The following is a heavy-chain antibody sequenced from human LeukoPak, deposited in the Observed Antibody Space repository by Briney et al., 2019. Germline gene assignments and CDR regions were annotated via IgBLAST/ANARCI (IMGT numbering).Heavy chain of an antibody. D-gene: IGHD3-22*01. V-gene: IGHV3-21*01. CDR3: AREEPYYDSSGYYLVHYYGMDV. J-gene: IGHJ6*02. CDR1: GFTFSDYS. Sequence: GGSLRLSCAASGFTFSDYSINWVRQAPGKGLEWVSSISSSSSYIYYADSVKGRFTISRDNAKNSLYLQMNSLRAEDTAVYYCAREEPYYDSSGYYLVHYYGMDVWGQGTTVTVSS. CDR2: ISSSSSYI.